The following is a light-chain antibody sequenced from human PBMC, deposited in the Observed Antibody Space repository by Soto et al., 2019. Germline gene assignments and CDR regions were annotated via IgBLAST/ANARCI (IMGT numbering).Light chain of an antibody. CDR2: RIS. V-gene: IGKV2-40*01. CDR3: MQRKQFPWT. CDR1: QNLLDGDDGNPF. J-gene: IGKJ1*01. Sequence: DIVMTQTPLSLSVTPGEPASISCRSSQNLLDGDDGNPFLDWYLQKPGQSPHLLIYRISSRASGVPDRFSGSGSGTDFTLNISRVEAGDVGVFYCMQRKQFPWTFGQGTKVEIK.